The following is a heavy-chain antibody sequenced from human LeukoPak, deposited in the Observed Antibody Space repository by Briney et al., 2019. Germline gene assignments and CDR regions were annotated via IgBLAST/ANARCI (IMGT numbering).Heavy chain of an antibody. J-gene: IGHJ1*01. D-gene: IGHD2-15*01. CDR2: IIPIFGST. CDR1: GGSLSSFA. CDR3: ARVMVVAGNGGYFLY. V-gene: IGHV1-69*01. Sequence: GSSVKVSCKASGGSLSSFALNWVRQTPGQGLEWMGGIIPIFGSTNHAQKFQVRVTITADESTNTAYMELNSLRSEGTGVYYCARVMVVAGNGGYFLYWGQGTLVTVSS.